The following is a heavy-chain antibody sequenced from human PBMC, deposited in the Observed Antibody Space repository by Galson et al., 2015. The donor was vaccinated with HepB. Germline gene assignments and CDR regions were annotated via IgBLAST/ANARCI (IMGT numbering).Heavy chain of an antibody. CDR2: ISTTSDNK. V-gene: IGHV3-48*01. CDR1: GFTFSSYT. D-gene: IGHD1-26*01. CDR3: TRIALSGSYWYFDY. J-gene: IGHJ4*02. Sequence: SLRLSCAASGFTFSSYTMNWVRQAPGKGLEWISYISTTSDNKFSADSVKGRFIISRDNAKNLLYLQMKSQRAEDTAVYYCTRIALSGSYWYFDYWGQGSLVTVSS.